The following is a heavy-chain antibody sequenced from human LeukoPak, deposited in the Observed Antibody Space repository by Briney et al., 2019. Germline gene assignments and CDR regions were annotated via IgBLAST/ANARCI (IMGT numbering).Heavy chain of an antibody. CDR2: ISSSSSTI. CDR3: ARDHTLFDFWSDGGYFDY. V-gene: IGHV3-48*02. CDR1: GLTFSSYS. J-gene: IGHJ4*02. Sequence: GGSLRLSCAASGLTFSSYSMNWVRQAPGKGLEWVSYISSSSSTIYYADSVKGRFTISRDNAKNSLYLQMNSLRDEDTAVYYCARDHTLFDFWSDGGYFDYWGQGTLVTVSS. D-gene: IGHD3-3*01.